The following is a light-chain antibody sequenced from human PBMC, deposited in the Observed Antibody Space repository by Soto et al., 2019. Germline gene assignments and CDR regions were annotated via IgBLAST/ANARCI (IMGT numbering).Light chain of an antibody. J-gene: IGKJ4*02. CDR1: QSISSD. V-gene: IGKV3-15*01. CDR2: GAS. CDR3: QSHNLRPLT. Sequence: MTPSVYARSASVGGGVTMTCRASQSISSDVAWYQQKSGQAPRLLIYGASTRATGIPARFSGSGSGTEFTITNSSLLSEDFAVYYFQSHNLRPLTFRAGTKVDI.